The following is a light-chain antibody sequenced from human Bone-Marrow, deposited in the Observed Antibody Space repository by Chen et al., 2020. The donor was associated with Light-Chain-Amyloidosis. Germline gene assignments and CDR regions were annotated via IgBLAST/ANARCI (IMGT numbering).Light chain of an antibody. CDR2: DDS. J-gene: IGLJ3*02. CDR1: NIGSTS. Sequence: SYVLTQPPSVSVAPGQTATIACGGNNIGSTSVHWYQQTTGQAPLLVVYDDSDRPSGIPERLSGSNSGNTATLTISRVEAGDEADYYCQVWDRSSDRPVFGGGTKLTVL. V-gene: IGLV3-21*02. CDR3: QVWDRSSDRPV.